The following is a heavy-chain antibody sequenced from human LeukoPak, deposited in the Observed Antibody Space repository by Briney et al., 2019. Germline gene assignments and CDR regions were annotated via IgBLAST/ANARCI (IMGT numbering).Heavy chain of an antibody. D-gene: IGHD2-8*01. CDR1: GFTFSSHW. CDR2: INSDGSGT. V-gene: IGHV3-74*01. CDR3: ARGEKSWINGFDL. Sequence: PGGSLRLSCAASGFTFSSHWMHWVRQAPGKGRVWVLRINSDGSGTIYADSVKGRFTISRDNAKNTLDLQMNSLRAEDTAVYYCARGEKSWINGFDLWGQGTLVTVSS. J-gene: IGHJ4*02.